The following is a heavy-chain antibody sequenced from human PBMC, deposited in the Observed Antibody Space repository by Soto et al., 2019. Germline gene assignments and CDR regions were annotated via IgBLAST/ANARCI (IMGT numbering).Heavy chain of an antibody. J-gene: IGHJ6*02. CDR1: GYTFTSYG. CDR2: LSAYHGST. D-gene: IGHD3-3*01. V-gene: IGHV1-18*04. CDR3: AREPYYDFWSGYHYCYGMDV. Sequence: ASVKSSCKASGYTFTSYGLRWVRTAHGQGLEVMGWLSAYHGSTNYAQKLQGRVTMTTDTSTSTAYMELRSLRSDDTAVYYCAREPYYDFWSGYHYCYGMDVWGQGTTVTVSS.